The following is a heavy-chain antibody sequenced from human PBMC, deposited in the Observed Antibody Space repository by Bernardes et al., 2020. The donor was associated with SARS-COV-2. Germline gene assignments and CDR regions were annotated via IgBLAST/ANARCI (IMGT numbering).Heavy chain of an antibody. V-gene: IGHV3-23*01. CDR2: ISGSGGST. CDR1: GFTFSSYA. J-gene: IGHJ4*02. CDR3: AKIGGNLYDFWSGYYTNYYFDY. Sequence: GESLCLSCAASGFTFSSYAMSWVRQAPGKGLEWVSAISGSGGSTYYADSVKGRFTISRDNSKNTLYLQMNSLRAEDTAVYYCAKIGGNLYDFWSGYYTNYYFDYWGQGTLVTVSS. D-gene: IGHD3-3*01.